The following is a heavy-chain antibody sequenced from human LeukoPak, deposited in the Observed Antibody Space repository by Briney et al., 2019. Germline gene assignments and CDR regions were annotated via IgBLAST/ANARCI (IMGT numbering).Heavy chain of an antibody. D-gene: IGHD5-24*01. CDR1: GYTFTRYY. Sequence: ASVKVSCKASGYTFTRYYIHWVRQAPGQGLEGMGTINPPSGTTTYAQKFQGRVTLTRDTATSTVYMELGSLRSEDTAFYYCARESLEMATNAFDIWGQGTMVTVSS. J-gene: IGHJ3*02. CDR3: ARESLEMATNAFDI. CDR2: INPPSGTT. V-gene: IGHV1-46*01.